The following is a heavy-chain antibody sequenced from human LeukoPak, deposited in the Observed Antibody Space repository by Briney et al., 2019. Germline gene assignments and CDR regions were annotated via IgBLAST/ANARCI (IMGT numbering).Heavy chain of an antibody. J-gene: IGHJ4*02. Sequence: GGSLRLSCAASAFTFSSNVMIWVRQAPGKGLEWVSSIPASGGSTYYADSVKGRFTISRDNSKNSLYLQMNSLRAEDTAVYYCAKESCGGWYFDFLGQGTLVTVSS. D-gene: IGHD6-19*01. CDR2: IPASGGST. CDR3: AKESCGGWYFDF. CDR1: AFTFSSNV. V-gene: IGHV3-23*01.